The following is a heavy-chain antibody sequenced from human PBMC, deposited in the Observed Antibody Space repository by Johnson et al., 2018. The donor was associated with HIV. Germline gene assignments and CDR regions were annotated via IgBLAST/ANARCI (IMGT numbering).Heavy chain of an antibody. J-gene: IGHJ3*01. V-gene: IGHV3-20*04. D-gene: IGHD2-15*01. Sequence: VQLVESGGGVVRPEGSLRLSCAASGFTFDDYGMNWVRQAPGKGLEWVSGMNWNGDSTGYADSVKCRLTISRDNAKNSLFLQMNSLSAEDTALYSCARVGVDDAFDFWGQGTMVTVSS. CDR3: ARVGVDDAFDF. CDR2: MNWNGDST. CDR1: GFTFDDYG.